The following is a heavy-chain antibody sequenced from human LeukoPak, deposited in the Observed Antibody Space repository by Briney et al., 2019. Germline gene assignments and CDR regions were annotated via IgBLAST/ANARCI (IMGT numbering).Heavy chain of an antibody. J-gene: IGHJ4*02. CDR1: GFSFSNYG. CDR2: IWNDGSNK. V-gene: IGHV3-33*01. CDR3: ARERYSNYVFDY. Sequence: PGGSLRLSCAASGFSFSNYGMHWVRQAPGKGLEWVAVIWNDGSNKYYADSVKGRFTISRDNSKKTLNLRMNSLRAEDTAVYYCARERYSNYVFDYWGQGTLVTVSS. D-gene: IGHD4-11*01.